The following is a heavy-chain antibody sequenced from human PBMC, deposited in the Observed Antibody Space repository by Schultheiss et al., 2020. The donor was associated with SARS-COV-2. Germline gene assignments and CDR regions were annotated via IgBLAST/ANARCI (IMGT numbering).Heavy chain of an antibody. CDR3: ATADYGDRYTRTSAFDI. V-gene: IGHV1-24*01. CDR2: FDPEDGET. J-gene: IGHJ3*02. CDR1: GGTFSSYA. D-gene: IGHD4-17*01. Sequence: ASVKVSCKASGGTFSSYAISWVRQAPGKGLEWMGGFDPEDGETIYAQKFQGRVTMTEDTSTDTAYMELSSLRSEDTAVYYCATADYGDRYTRTSAFDIWGQGTMVTVSS.